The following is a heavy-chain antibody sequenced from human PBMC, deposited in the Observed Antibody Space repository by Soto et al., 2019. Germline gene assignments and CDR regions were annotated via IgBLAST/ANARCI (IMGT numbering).Heavy chain of an antibody. CDR1: GFTLNIHN. D-gene: IGHD2-8*01. Sequence: GGSLRLSCSASGFTLNIHNMNWVRQAPGKGLEWVSSISSRSSYIYYSDSVKGRFTISRDNAKNSLYLQMNSLRAEDTAVYYCARDNVPSDFFDSWGQGTLVTVSS. CDR2: ISSRSSYI. V-gene: IGHV3-21*01. J-gene: IGHJ4*02. CDR3: ARDNVPSDFFDS.